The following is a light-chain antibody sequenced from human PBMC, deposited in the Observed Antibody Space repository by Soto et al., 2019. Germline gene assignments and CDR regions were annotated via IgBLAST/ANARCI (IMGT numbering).Light chain of an antibody. Sequence: EIVMTQSPATLSVSRGERATLSCRANQAISSNLAWYRQKPGQAPRLLIYGASTRATGIPDRFSGSGSGTEFTLTISSLQSEDFAVYYCQQYTDWPLTFGQGTKVDIK. CDR1: QAISSN. CDR3: QQYTDWPLT. CDR2: GAS. J-gene: IGKJ1*01. V-gene: IGKV3-15*01.